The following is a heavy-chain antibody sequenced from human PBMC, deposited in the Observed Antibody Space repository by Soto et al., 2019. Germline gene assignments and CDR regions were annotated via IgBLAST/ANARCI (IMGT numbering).Heavy chain of an antibody. D-gene: IGHD3-10*01. J-gene: IGHJ5*02. CDR2: IYYSGST. Sequence: SETLSLTCTVSGGSISSSSYYWGWIRQPPGKGLEWIGSIYYSGSTYYNPSLKSRVTISVDTSRNQFSLKLSSVTAADTAVYYCARAGFGELSGVDPWGQGTLVTVSS. CDR3: ARAGFGELSGVDP. V-gene: IGHV4-39*07. CDR1: GGSISSSSYY.